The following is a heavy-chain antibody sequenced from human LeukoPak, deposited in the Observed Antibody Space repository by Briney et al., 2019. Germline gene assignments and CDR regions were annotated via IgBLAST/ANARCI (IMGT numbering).Heavy chain of an antibody. V-gene: IGHV3-23*01. D-gene: IGHD2-15*01. Sequence: GGSLRLSCAASGFTFSSYSMNWVRQAPGKGLEWVSAISGSGDSTYYADSVKGRFTISRDNSKNTLYLQMNSLRAEDTAVYYCAKAGAVVVVAAKYFDYWGQGTLVTVSS. CDR2: ISGSGDST. J-gene: IGHJ4*02. CDR3: AKAGAVVVVAAKYFDY. CDR1: GFTFSSYS.